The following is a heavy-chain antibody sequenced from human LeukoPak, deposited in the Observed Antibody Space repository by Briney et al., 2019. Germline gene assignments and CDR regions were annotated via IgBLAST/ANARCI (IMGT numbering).Heavy chain of an antibody. CDR2: IYYSGST. CDR1: GGSISSYY. V-gene: IGHV4-59*01. Sequence: SETLSLTCTVSGGSISSYYWSWIRQPPGKGLEWIGYIYYSGSTNYNPSLKSRVTISVDTSKNQFSPKLSSVTAADTAVYYCARVGRDYYDSSGRFQHWGQGTLVTVSS. J-gene: IGHJ1*01. CDR3: ARVGRDYYDSSGRFQH. D-gene: IGHD3-22*01.